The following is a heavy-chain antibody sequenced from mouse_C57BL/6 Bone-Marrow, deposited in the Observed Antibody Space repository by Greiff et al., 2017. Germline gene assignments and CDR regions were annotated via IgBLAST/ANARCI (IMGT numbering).Heavy chain of an antibody. V-gene: IGHV5-16*01. CDR3: ARGGVYYGSTPYFDV. CDR2: INSDGSST. Sequence: EVQVVESEGGLVQPGSSMKLSCTASGFTFSDYYMAWVRQVPEKGLEWVANINSDGSSTYYLDSLKSRFIISRDNAKNILYLQMSSLKSEDTATYYCARGGVYYGSTPYFDVWGTGTTVTVSS. D-gene: IGHD1-1*01. CDR1: GFTFSDYY. J-gene: IGHJ1*03.